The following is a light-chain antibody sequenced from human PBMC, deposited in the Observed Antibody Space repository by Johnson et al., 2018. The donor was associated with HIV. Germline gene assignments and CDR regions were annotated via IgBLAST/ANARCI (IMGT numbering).Light chain of an antibody. Sequence: QSVLTQPPSVSAAPGQKVTISCSGSSSNIGNNYVSWYQQLPGTAPKLLIYENNKRPSGIPDRFSGSKSVMSATLGITRLQTGDEADYYCGTWDSSRSAGPYVFGTGTKVTVL. CDR1: SSNIGNNY. CDR3: GTWDSSRSAGPYV. J-gene: IGLJ1*01. V-gene: IGLV1-51*02. CDR2: ENN.